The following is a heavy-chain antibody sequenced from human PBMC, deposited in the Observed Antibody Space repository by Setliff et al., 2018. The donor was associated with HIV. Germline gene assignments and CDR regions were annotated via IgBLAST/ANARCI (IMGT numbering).Heavy chain of an antibody. Sequence: SVKVSCKASGYTFTGYYVHWVRQAPGQGLEWMGGIIPIFGTPNYAQKFKGRLTITADESTSTVYMELSSLRSEDTAVYYCARDSRDIVVVIAPEPEPYYYYGMDVWGEGTTVTVSS. CDR1: GYTFTGYY. CDR3: ARDSRDIVVVIAPEPEPYYYYGMDV. CDR2: IIPIFGTP. V-gene: IGHV1-69*13. D-gene: IGHD2-15*01. J-gene: IGHJ6*04.